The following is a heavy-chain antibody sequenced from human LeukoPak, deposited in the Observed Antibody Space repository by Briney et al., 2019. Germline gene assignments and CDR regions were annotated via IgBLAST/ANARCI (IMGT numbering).Heavy chain of an antibody. V-gene: IGHV3-7*01. CDR1: GFTSSSYW. Sequence: GGSLRLSCAASGFTSSSYWMSWVRQAPGKGLEWVANIKQDGSEKYYVDSVKGRFTISRDNAKNSLYLQMNSLRAEDTAVYYCARGRSVTTRWGQGTLVTVSS. D-gene: IGHD4-17*01. CDR3: ARGRSVTTR. J-gene: IGHJ4*02. CDR2: IKQDGSEK.